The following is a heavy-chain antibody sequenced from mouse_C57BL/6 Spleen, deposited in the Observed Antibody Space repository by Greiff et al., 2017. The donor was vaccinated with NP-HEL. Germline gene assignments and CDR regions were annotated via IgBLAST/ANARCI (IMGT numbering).Heavy chain of an antibody. CDR1: GFTFSSYA. J-gene: IGHJ2*01. D-gene: IGHD1-1*01. Sequence: EVKLVESGEGLVKPGGSLKLSCAASGFTFSSYAMSWVRQTPEKRLEWVAYISSGGDYIYYADTVKGRFTISRDNARNTLYLQMSSLKSEDTAMYYCTRGGGTVPFDYWGQGTTLTVSS. V-gene: IGHV5-9-1*02. CDR2: ISSGGDYI. CDR3: TRGGGTVPFDY.